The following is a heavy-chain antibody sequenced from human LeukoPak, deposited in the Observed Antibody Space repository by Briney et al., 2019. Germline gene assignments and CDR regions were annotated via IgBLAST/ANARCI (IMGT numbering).Heavy chain of an antibody. D-gene: IGHD1-26*01. CDR2: IYSGGST. V-gene: IGHV3-53*01. Sequence: KPGGSLRLSCTASGFTFSSYWMSWVRQAPGKGLEWVSVIYSGGSTYYADSVKGRFTISRDNSKNTLYLQMNSLRAEDTAVYYCARVRVVGATTVDYWGQGTLVTVSS. CDR3: ARVRVVGATTVDY. J-gene: IGHJ4*02. CDR1: GFTFSSYW.